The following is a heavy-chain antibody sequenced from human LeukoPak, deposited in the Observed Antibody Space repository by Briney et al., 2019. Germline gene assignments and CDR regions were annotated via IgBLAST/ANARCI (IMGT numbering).Heavy chain of an antibody. CDR3: ARGYDSSGYYAPLDFDY. Sequence: GGSLRLSCAASGFTVSSNYMSWVRQAPGKGLEGVSVIYSGGSTYYADSVKGRFTISRDNSKNTLYLQMNSLRAEDTAVYYCARGYDSSGYYAPLDFDYWGQGTLVTVSS. D-gene: IGHD3-22*01. CDR1: GFTVSSNY. CDR2: IYSGGST. J-gene: IGHJ4*02. V-gene: IGHV3-66*01.